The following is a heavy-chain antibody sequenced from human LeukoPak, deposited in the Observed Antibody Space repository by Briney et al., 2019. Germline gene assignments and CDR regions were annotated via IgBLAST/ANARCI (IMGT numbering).Heavy chain of an antibody. V-gene: IGHV3-30*03. CDR3: ATFRGGYCSSTSCSAQAGWFDP. D-gene: IGHD2-2*01. J-gene: IGHJ5*02. CDR1: GFTFSSYG. CDR2: ISYDGSNK. Sequence: GGSLRLSCAASGFTFSSYGMHWVRQAPGKGLEWVAVISYDGSNKYYADYVKGRFTISRDNSKNTLYLQMNSLRSDDTAVYYCATFRGGYCSSTSCSAQAGWFDPWGQGTLVTVSS.